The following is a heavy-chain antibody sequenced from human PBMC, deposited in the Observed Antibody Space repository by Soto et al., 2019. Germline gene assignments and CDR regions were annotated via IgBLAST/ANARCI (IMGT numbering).Heavy chain of an antibody. CDR1: GGTFSSYA. CDR3: ARAPGCISTSCYLNWFDP. CDR2: IIPIFGTA. D-gene: IGHD2-2*01. V-gene: IGHV1-69*13. Sequence: SVKVSCKASGGTFSSYAISWVRQAPGQGLEWMGGIIPIFGTANYAQKFQGRVTITADESTSTAYMELSSLRSEDTAVYYCARAPGCISTSCYLNWFDPWGQGTLVTV. J-gene: IGHJ5*02.